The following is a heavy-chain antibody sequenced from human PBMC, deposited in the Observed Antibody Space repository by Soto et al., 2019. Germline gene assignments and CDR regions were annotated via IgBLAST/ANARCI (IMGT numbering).Heavy chain of an antibody. CDR3: ARRLQWQLRPLDS. J-gene: IGHJ4*02. D-gene: IGHD6-19*01. CDR1: GFTFTDYY. Sequence: LRLSCEGSGFTFTDYYTTWIRQAPGKGLEWVAYINTLSTAIYYADSVKGRFTISRDNAKNSLYLQMNGLRAEDTATYYCARRLQWQLRPLDSWGRGTLVTVSS. CDR2: INTLSTAI. V-gene: IGHV3-11*01.